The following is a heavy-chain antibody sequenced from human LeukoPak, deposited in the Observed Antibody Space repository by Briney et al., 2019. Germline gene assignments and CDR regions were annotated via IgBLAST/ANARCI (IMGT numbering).Heavy chain of an antibody. V-gene: IGHV3-30*03. CDR3: ARGSGLRIAARPFDC. CDR2: IAYEGSNR. CDR1: GFTFSSYG. Sequence: GGSLRLSCAASGFTFSSYGMHWVRQAPGKGLEWVAVIAYEGSNRYYADSVKGRITISRDNSKNTLYLQMNSLSTEDTAVYYCARGSGLRIAARPFDCWGQGTLVTVSS. J-gene: IGHJ4*02. D-gene: IGHD6-6*01.